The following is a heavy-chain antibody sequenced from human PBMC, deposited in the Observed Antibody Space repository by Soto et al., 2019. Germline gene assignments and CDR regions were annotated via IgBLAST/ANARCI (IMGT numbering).Heavy chain of an antibody. V-gene: IGHV4-4*07. J-gene: IGHJ5*02. CDR2: ISTSGNT. Sequence: LTCSVSGVSMRNSYWTWIRQSAGKGLEWIGRISTSGNTNYNPSLNSRLTMSVDTSKNQVSLKLTSVTAADTAVYYCARGGGVPALGDPWGQGTLVTVSS. CDR3: ARGGGVPALGDP. D-gene: IGHD3-16*01. CDR1: GVSMRNSY.